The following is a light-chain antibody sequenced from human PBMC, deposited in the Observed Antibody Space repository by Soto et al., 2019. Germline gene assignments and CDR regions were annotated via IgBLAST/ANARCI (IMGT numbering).Light chain of an antibody. V-gene: IGLV2-14*01. CDR2: EVS. Sequence: QSVLTQPASVFGSPGQSITISCTGTSSDVGSYNYVSWYQLHPGKAPKLMIYEVSNRPSGVSNRFSGSKSGDTASLTISGLQAEDEADYYCSSYTTRTTLYVFGTGTKV. CDR1: SSDVGSYNY. CDR3: SSYTTRTTLYV. J-gene: IGLJ1*01.